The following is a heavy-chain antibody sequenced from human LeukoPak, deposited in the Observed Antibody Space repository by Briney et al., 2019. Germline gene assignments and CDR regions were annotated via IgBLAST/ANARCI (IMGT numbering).Heavy chain of an antibody. J-gene: IGHJ4*01. Sequence: SETLSLTCTVSGGSISSSSYFWSWIRQPPGKGLEWIATIYYSGSTYYSPSLKSRVTMSVDTSKNQISLNLTSVTAADTAVYFCARHRDYYDTWGHGTLVTVSS. D-gene: IGHD3-22*01. V-gene: IGHV4-39*01. CDR1: GGSISSSSYF. CDR3: ARHRDYYDT. CDR2: IYYSGST.